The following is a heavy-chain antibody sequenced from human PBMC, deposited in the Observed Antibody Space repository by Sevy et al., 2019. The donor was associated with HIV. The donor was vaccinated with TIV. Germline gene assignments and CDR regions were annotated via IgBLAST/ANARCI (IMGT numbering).Heavy chain of an antibody. Sequence: ASVKVSCKASGYTFTDYRIHWVRQAPGQGPEWMGRINPNSGDTNYAQKFQGRVILTRDTSISTVYMELSRLKSDDTALYSCATGGEGNFAWSDWGQGTLVTVSS. CDR3: ATGGEGNFAWSD. D-gene: IGHD3-16*01. CDR1: GYTFTDYR. CDR2: INPNSGDT. V-gene: IGHV1-2*06. J-gene: IGHJ4*02.